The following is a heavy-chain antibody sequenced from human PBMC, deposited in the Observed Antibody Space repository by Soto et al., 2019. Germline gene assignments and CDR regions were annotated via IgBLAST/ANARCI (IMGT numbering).Heavy chain of an antibody. V-gene: IGHV3-11*05. Sequence: QVQLVESGGGLVKPGGSLRLSCAASGFTFSDYYMSWIRQAPGKGLEWVSYISSSSSYTNYADSVKGRFTTSRYNAKNSLYLQMNSLRAEDTAVYYCARDADILTGSDAFDIWGQGTMVTVSS. J-gene: IGHJ3*02. CDR2: ISSSSSYT. CDR3: ARDADILTGSDAFDI. CDR1: GFTFSDYY. D-gene: IGHD3-9*01.